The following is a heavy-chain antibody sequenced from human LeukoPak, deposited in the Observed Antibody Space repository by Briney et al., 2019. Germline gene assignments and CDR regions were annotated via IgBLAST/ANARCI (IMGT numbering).Heavy chain of an antibody. Sequence: GGSLRLSCAASGFTFSSFAMHWVRQAPGKGLEYVSGISRDGRSTFYADSVKGRFTISRDNSKNTLYLQMGSLRPEDMAVYYCGIQIRGVVYWGQGTLVTVSS. V-gene: IGHV3-64*02. CDR3: GIQIRGVVY. D-gene: IGHD3-10*01. J-gene: IGHJ4*02. CDR1: GFTFSSFA. CDR2: ISRDGRST.